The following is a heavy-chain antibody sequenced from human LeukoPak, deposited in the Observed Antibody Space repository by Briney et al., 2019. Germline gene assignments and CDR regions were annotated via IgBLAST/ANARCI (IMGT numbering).Heavy chain of an antibody. D-gene: IGHD3-10*01. CDR2: IRYDGGSK. V-gene: IGHV3-30*02. CDR3: AKGITMVRGVISDYGMDV. J-gene: IGHJ6*02. Sequence: GGSLRLSCAASGFTFSNYGMNWVRQAPGKGLEWVTFIRYDGGSKYYADSVQGRFTISRDNSKNTLHLQMNSLRAEDAAVYYCAKGITMVRGVISDYGMDVWGQGTTVTGSS. CDR1: GFTFSNYG.